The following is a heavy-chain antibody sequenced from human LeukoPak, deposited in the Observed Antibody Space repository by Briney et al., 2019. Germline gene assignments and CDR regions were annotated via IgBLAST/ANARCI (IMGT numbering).Heavy chain of an antibody. CDR1: GGSVSSGTYY. J-gene: IGHJ3*02. D-gene: IGHD3-10*01. CDR3: ARVEWFGELSPFDI. CDR2: IYYSGST. Sequence: SETLSLTCPVSGGSVSSGTYYWSWIRQPPGEGLEWIGYIYYSGSTNYNPSLKSRVTISVDTSKNQFSLKLSSVTAADAAVYYCARVEWFGELSPFDIWGQGTMVTVSS. V-gene: IGHV4-61*01.